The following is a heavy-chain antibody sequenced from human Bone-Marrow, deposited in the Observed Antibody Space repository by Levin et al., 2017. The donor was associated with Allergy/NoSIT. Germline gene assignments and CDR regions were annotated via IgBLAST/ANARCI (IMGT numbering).Heavy chain of an antibody. D-gene: IGHD3-9*01. Sequence: ASETLSLTCTVSGGSISSDYWSWIRQRPGKGLEWIGYIHYSGSTNYSPSLKSRVTISLDTSKNQFSLKLSSMTAADTAVYYCARETYYDILTNYFDPWGQGTLVTVSS. CDR1: GGSISSDY. V-gene: IGHV4-59*01. CDR3: ARETYYDILTNYFDP. CDR2: IHYSGST. J-gene: IGHJ5*02.